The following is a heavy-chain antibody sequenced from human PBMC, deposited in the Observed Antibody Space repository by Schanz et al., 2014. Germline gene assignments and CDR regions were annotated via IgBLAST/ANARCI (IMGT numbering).Heavy chain of an antibody. CDR2: ITYNGGTI. J-gene: IGHJ4*02. CDR1: GITFSSHS. CDR3: ARDRRNADLDY. D-gene: IGHD1-1*01. V-gene: IGHV3-48*01. Sequence: EVQLVESGGGLVQPGGSLRLSCAASGITFSSHSFNWVRQAPGKGLEWISYITYNGGTIYYADSVKGRFTISRDNAKNSRYLEMNSLRAEDTALYYCARDRRNADLDYWGQGTLVTVSS.